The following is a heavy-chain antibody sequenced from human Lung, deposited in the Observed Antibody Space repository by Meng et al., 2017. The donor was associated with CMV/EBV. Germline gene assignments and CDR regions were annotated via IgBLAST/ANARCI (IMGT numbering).Heavy chain of an antibody. D-gene: IGHD2-8*01. CDR2: IHDIGTT. J-gene: IGHJ5*02. Sequence: SQTLSLTCAVSGGSIGTGDFYWTWIRQPPGRGLEWIGYIHDIGTTYYNPSLKSRLTISKDTSKNQFSLILASVTAADTAVYFCARGYCTDGECYRQGDAFDPWGQGXLVTVSS. CDR3: ARGYCTDGECYRQGDAFDP. V-gene: IGHV4-30-4*08. CDR1: GGSIGTGDFY.